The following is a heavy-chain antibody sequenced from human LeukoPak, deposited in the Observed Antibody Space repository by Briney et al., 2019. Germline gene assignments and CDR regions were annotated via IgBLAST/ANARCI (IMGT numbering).Heavy chain of an antibody. CDR2: IYPGDSDT. V-gene: IGHV5-51*01. D-gene: IGHD6-19*01. J-gene: IGHJ3*02. CDR1: GYSFTTYW. Sequence: GESLKISCKGSGYSFTTYWIGWVRQMPGKGLEWMGIIYPGDSDTRYSPSFQGQVTISADKSISTAYLQWNSLKASDTAMYYCARRLTSGWYLKAISGAFDIWGQGTMVTVSS. CDR3: ARRLTSGWYLKAISGAFDI.